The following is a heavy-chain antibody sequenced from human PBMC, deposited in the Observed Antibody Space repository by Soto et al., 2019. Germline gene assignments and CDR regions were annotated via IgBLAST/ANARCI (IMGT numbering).Heavy chain of an antibody. Sequence: PSETLSLTCTVSGGSISSYYWSWIRQPPGKGLEWIGYIYYSGSTNYNPSLKSRVTISVDTSKNQFSLKLSSVTAADTAVYYCARDRRGYYFDDWGQGTRVTVSS. CDR1: GGSISSYY. CDR3: ARDRRGYYFDD. J-gene: IGHJ4*02. CDR2: IYYSGST. V-gene: IGHV4-59*01. D-gene: IGHD6-25*01.